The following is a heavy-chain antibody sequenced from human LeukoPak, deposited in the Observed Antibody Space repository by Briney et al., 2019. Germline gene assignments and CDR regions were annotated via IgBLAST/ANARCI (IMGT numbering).Heavy chain of an antibody. D-gene: IGHD3-10*01. CDR1: GGSISSSGYY. CDR2: IYYSGST. J-gene: IGHJ4*02. CDR3: ARGGAMVRGVKPLDY. Sequence: PSETLSLTCTVSGGSISSSGYYWSWIRQHPGKGLECIGYIYYSGSTYYNPSLKSRLTISVDTSKNQFSLKLSSVTAADTAVYYCARGGAMVRGVKPLDYWGQGTLVTVSS. V-gene: IGHV4-31*03.